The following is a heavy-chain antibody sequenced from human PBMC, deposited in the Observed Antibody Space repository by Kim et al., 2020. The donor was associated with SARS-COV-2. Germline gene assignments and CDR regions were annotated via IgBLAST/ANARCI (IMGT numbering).Heavy chain of an antibody. D-gene: IGHD2-2*01. CDR3: AKTSFLVIPVTSYYFDF. CDR1: GFTFGDYA. Sequence: GGSLRLSCAASGFTFGDYAMHWVRQAPGKGLEWVSGISWNSGNIDYSDSVKGRFTISRDNAKNSLYLQMNSLRAEDTALYYCAKTSFLVIPVTSYYFDFWGQGTLVTVSS. CDR2: ISWNSGNI. V-gene: IGHV3-9*01. J-gene: IGHJ4*02.